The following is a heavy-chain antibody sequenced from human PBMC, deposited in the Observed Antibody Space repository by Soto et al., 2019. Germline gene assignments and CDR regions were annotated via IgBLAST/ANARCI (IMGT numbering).Heavy chain of an antibody. CDR2: IYYSGST. V-gene: IGHV4-59*01. J-gene: IGHJ3*02. CDR3: ARGYYYDSSGYYSAFDI. CDR1: GGSISSDY. Sequence: PSETLSLTCTVSGGSISSDYWSWIRQPPGKGLEWIGYIYYSGSTNYNPSLKSRVTISVDTSKNQISLKLSSVTAADTAVYYCARGYYYDSSGYYSAFDIWGQGTMVTVSS. D-gene: IGHD3-22*01.